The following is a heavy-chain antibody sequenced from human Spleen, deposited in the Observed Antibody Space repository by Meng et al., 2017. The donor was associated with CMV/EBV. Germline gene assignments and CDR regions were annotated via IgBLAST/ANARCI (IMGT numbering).Heavy chain of an antibody. D-gene: IGHD5-12*01. CDR1: GGTFSSYA. Sequence: SVKVSCKASGGTFSSYAISWVRQAPGQGLEWMGGIIPIFGTANYAQKFQGRVTMTTDESTSTAYMELSSLRSEDTAVYYCATRSPGYSGYDLSNYGMDVWGQGTTVTVSS. CDR2: IIPIFGTA. CDR3: ATRSPGYSGYDLSNYGMDV. V-gene: IGHV1-69*05. J-gene: IGHJ6*02.